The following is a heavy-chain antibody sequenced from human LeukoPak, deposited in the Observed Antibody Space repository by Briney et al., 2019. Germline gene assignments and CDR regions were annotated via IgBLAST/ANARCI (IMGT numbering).Heavy chain of an antibody. Sequence: HTGGSLRLSCAASGFTFISYSINWVGQAPGKGLEWVSYISSSSSTIYYADSVKGRFTISRDNAKNSLYLQMNSLRAEDTAVYYCARRWIGQQLVFDIWGQGTMVTVSS. D-gene: IGHD6-13*01. V-gene: IGHV3-48*01. J-gene: IGHJ3*02. CDR1: GFTFISYS. CDR3: ARRWIGQQLVFDI. CDR2: ISSSSSTI.